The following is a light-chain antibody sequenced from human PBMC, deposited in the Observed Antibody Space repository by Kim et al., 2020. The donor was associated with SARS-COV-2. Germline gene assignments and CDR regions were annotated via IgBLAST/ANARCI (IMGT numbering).Light chain of an antibody. CDR1: QSVSIN. J-gene: IGKJ2*03. CDR2: AAS. V-gene: IGKV1-39*01. CDR3: QQTFGTQYS. Sequence: DIEMTQSPSALSASVGDRVTITCRTSQSVSINLNWYQQKPGKAPRLLIYAASSLQSGVPSRFIGSGSGTGVTLTISSLQPEDFAVYYCQQTFGTQYSFGRGTKVDIK.